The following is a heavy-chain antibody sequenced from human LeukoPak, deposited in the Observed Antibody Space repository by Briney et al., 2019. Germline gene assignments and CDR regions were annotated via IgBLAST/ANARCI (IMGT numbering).Heavy chain of an antibody. Sequence: GASVKVSCKASGGTFSSYTISWVRQAPGQGLEWMGRIIPILGIANYAQKFQGRVTITADKSTSTAYMELSSLRSEDTAVYYCARESGYCSSTSCYTGIWFDPWGPGTLVTVSS. CDR2: IIPILGIA. CDR3: ARESGYCSSTSCYTGIWFDP. V-gene: IGHV1-69*04. CDR1: GGTFSSYT. J-gene: IGHJ5*02. D-gene: IGHD2-2*02.